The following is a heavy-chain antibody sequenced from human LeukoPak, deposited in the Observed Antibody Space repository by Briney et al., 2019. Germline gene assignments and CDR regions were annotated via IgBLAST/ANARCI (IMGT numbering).Heavy chain of an antibody. V-gene: IGHV1-18*01. CDR3: ARVSETYSSGWYGNFDY. Sequence: ASVKVSCKASGYTFTSYGISWVRQAPGQGLEWMGWISAYNGNTNYAQKLQGRVTMTTDTSTSTAYMELRSLRSDDTAVYYCARVSETYSSGWYGNFDYRGQGTLVTVSS. D-gene: IGHD6-19*01. CDR1: GYTFTSYG. CDR2: ISAYNGNT. J-gene: IGHJ4*02.